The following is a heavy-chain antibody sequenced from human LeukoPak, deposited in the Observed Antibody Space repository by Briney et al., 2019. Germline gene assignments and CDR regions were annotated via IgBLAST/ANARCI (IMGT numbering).Heavy chain of an antibody. V-gene: IGHV3-9*01. CDR3: ARDPFSSTSCPIDY. CDR1: GFTFDDYA. D-gene: IGHD2-2*01. CDR2: ISWISGSI. J-gene: IGHJ4*02. Sequence: GGSLRLSCAASGFTFDDYAMHWVRQAPGKGLEWVSGISWISGSIGYADSVKGRFTISRDSAKNSLYLQMNSLRAEDTALYYCARDPFSSTSCPIDYWGQGTLVTVSS.